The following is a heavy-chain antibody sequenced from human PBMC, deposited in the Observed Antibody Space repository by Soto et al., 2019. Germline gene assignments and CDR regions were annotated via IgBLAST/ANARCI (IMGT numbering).Heavy chain of an antibody. CDR3: TRVSAAANYYYYGMDV. Sequence: SETLSLTCTVSGGSISSYYWSWIRQPPGKGLEWIGYIYYSGSTNYNPSLKSRVTISVDTSKNQFSLKLSSVTAADTAVYYCTRVSAAANYYYYGMDVWGQGTTVTVSS. CDR1: GGSISSYY. J-gene: IGHJ6*02. CDR2: IYYSGST. D-gene: IGHD6-13*01. V-gene: IGHV4-59*01.